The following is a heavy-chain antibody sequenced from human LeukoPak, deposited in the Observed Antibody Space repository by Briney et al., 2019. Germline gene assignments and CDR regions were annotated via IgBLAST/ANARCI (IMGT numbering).Heavy chain of an antibody. CDR3: AHSYYFGSRSYYNVWFAP. CDR1: GFSLSTSGVG. V-gene: IGHV2-5*02. D-gene: IGHD3-10*01. Sequence: SGPTLVNPTQTLTLTCTFPGFSLSTSGVGVGWIRQPPGKALQWLALIYWDDEKYYSPSLKSRLSISRDTSRNQVVLTMTNMDPLDTATYFCAHSYYFGSRSYYNVWFAPWGLGTLVTVSS. J-gene: IGHJ5*02. CDR2: IYWDDEK.